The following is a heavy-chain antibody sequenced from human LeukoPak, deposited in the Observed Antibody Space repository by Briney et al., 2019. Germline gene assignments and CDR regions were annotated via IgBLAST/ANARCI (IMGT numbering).Heavy chain of an antibody. D-gene: IGHD2-15*01. CDR2: ISPIFGTA. CDR3: ARGGRFPEEKYCSGGSCYYFDY. V-gene: IGHV1-69*05. J-gene: IGHJ4*02. Sequence: SVKVSCKASGGTFSSYAISWVRQAPGQGLEWLGGISPIFGTANYAQKFQGRVTITTDESTSTAYMELSSLRSEDTAVYYCARGGRFPEEKYCSGGSCYYFDYWGQGTLVTVSS. CDR1: GGTFSSYA.